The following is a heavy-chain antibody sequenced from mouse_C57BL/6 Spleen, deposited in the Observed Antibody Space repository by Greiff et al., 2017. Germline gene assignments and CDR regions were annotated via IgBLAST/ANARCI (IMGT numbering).Heavy chain of an antibody. CDR2: IDPSDSYT. CDR1: GYTFTSYW. CDR3: AVTTVGEEGFAY. D-gene: IGHD1-1*01. Sequence: QVQLKQPGAELVMPGASVKLSCKASGYTFTSYWMHWVKQRPGQGLEWIGEIDPSDSYTNYNQKFKGKSTLTVDKSSSTAYMQLSSLTSEDSAVYYWAVTTVGEEGFAYWGQGTLVTVSA. V-gene: IGHV1-69*01. J-gene: IGHJ3*01.